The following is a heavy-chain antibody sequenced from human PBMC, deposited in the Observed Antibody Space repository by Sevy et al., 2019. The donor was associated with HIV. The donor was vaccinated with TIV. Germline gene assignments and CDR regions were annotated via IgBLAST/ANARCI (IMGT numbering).Heavy chain of an antibody. Sequence: GGSLRLSCVASGFNLSPYWMTWVRQAPGKGLEWVANINHDGNEKYYVDSVKGRFTVSRDNAKNALYLQMYSLRVEDTAVYFCEGKTYSYDSNTYYPDYWGQGTRVTVSS. D-gene: IGHD3-22*01. CDR1: GFNLSPYW. CDR3: EGKTYSYDSNTYYPDY. J-gene: IGHJ4*02. CDR2: INHDGNEK. V-gene: IGHV3-7*01.